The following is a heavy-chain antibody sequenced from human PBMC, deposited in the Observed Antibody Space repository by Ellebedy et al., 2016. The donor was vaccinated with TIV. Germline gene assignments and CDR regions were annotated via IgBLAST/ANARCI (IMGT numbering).Heavy chain of an antibody. CDR3: ASSSMVRGVKYYYYGMDV. V-gene: IGHV4-30-2*01. D-gene: IGHD3-10*01. Sequence: SETLSLXXAVSGGSISSGGYSWSWIRQPPGKGLEWIGYIYHSGSTYYNPSLKSRVTISVDTSKNQFSLKLSSVTAADTAVYYCASSSMVRGVKYYYYGMDVWGQGTTVTVSS. J-gene: IGHJ6*02. CDR2: IYHSGST. CDR1: GGSISSGGYS.